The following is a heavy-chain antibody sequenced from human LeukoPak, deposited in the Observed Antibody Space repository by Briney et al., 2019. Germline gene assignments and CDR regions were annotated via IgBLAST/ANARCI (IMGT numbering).Heavy chain of an antibody. CDR1: GYTFTGYY. J-gene: IGHJ4*02. CDR3: ARGRGRKLLTGVDY. Sequence: GASVKVSCKASGYTFTGYYMHWVRQAPGQGLEWMGWMNPNSGNTGYAQKFQGRVTMTRNTSISTAYMELSSLRSEDAAVYYCARGRGRKLLTGVDYWGQGTLVTVSS. V-gene: IGHV1-8*02. CDR2: MNPNSGNT. D-gene: IGHD1-7*01.